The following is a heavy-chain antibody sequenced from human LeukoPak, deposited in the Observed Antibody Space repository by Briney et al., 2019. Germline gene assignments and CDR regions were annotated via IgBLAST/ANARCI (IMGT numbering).Heavy chain of an antibody. CDR1: GFTFSSYG. CDR2: ISYDGSNK. CDR3: AKGGDYDILTGYRSYYGVDD. Sequence: PGRSLRLSCAASGFTFSSYGMHWVRQAPGKGLEWVAVISYDGSNKYYADSVKGRFTISRDNSKNTLYLQMNSLRAEDTAVYYCAKGGDYDILTGYRSYYGVDDWGKGTTVTVSS. J-gene: IGHJ6*04. V-gene: IGHV3-30*18. D-gene: IGHD3-9*01.